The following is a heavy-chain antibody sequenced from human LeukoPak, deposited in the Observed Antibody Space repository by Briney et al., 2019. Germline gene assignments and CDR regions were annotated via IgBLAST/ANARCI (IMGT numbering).Heavy chain of an antibody. V-gene: IGHV3-7*05. CDR2: RRLDGSES. CDR3: ARGVPAPSGRNGDTIAI. CDR1: RFTFSNSW. Sequence: GGSLRLSCTASRFTFSNSWMNWGWQAPREGLGLVGNRRLDGSESYYEDSVKGRFTISRDNAKKSLFLQMNSLRADDTAVYYCARGVPAPSGRNGDTIAICGQGTMVTVSS. D-gene: IGHD1-14*01. J-gene: IGHJ3*02.